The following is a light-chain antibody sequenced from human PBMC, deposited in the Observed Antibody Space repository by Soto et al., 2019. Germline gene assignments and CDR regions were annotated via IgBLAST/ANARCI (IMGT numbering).Light chain of an antibody. V-gene: IGKV1-39*01. CDR1: PAVTSSNY. CDR2: AAS. J-gene: IGKJ2*01. Sequence: TQSPDTLSLSPGERATLSCRASPAVTSSNYIAWYQQKPGKAPKLLIYAASSLQSGVPSRFSGSGSGTDFTLTISSLQPEDFATYYCQQSYSTPQTFGQGTKLEIK. CDR3: QQSYSTPQT.